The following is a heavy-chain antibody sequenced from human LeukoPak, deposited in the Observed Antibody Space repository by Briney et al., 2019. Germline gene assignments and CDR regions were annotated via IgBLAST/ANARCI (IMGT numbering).Heavy chain of an antibody. J-gene: IGHJ6*03. Sequence: GGSLRLSCAGSAFTFSSHTINWVRQAPGKGLEWVSYISSSGSTIYYADSVKGRFTISRDNAKNSPYLQMNSLRAEDTAVYYCARGSHSNKPSYYYMDVWGKGTTVTVSS. V-gene: IGHV3-48*04. CDR3: ARGSHSNKPSYYYMDV. D-gene: IGHD1-14*01. CDR1: AFTFSSHT. CDR2: ISSSGSTI.